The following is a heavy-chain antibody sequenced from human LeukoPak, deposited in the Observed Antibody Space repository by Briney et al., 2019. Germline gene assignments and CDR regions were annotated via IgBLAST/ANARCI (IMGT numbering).Heavy chain of an antibody. CDR1: GYTFTGYY. CDR3: ARDVREGAFDI. D-gene: IGHD5-24*01. J-gene: IGHJ3*02. V-gene: IGHV1-2*02. Sequence: ASVKVSCKASGYTFTGYYMHWVRQAPGQGLEWMGWINPNSGGTYYAQKFQGRVTMTRDTSINTAYMELSRLRSDDTAVYYCARDVREGAFDIWGQGTMVTVSS. CDR2: INPNSGGT.